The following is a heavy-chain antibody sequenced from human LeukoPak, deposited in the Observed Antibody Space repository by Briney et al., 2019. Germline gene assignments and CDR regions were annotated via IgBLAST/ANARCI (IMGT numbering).Heavy chain of an antibody. CDR2: INPNSGGT. D-gene: IGHD2/OR15-2a*01. CDR3: AREPFRIHYYYGMDV. CDR1: GYTFTGYY. V-gene: IGHV1-2*06. Sequence: ASVKVSCKASGYTFTGYYMHWVRQAPGQELEWMGRINPNSGGTNYAQKFQGRVTMTRDTSISTAYMELSRLRSDDTAVYYCAREPFRIHYYYGMDVWGQGTTVTVSS. J-gene: IGHJ6*02.